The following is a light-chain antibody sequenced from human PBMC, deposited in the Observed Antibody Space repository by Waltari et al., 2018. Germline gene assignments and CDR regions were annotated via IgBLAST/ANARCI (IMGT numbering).Light chain of an antibody. CDR2: AKG. CDR1: SSNIGANYD. J-gene: IGLJ2*01. V-gene: IGLV1-40*01. Sequence: QSVLTQPPSVSGAPGQRVTISCTGGSSNIGANYDVHWYQQLPGTAPKLLIYAKGNRPSGVPDRFSGSKSGTSASLAITGLQAGDETDYYCQSYDSSLSGVVFGGGTKLTVL. CDR3: QSYDSSLSGVV.